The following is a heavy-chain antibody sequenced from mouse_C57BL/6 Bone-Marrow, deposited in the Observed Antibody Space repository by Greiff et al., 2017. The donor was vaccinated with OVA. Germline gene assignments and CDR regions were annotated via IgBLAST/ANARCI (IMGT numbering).Heavy chain of an antibody. D-gene: IGHD2-2*01. CDR3: AREGIWFYFDY. V-gene: IGHV1-69*01. CDR2: IDPSDSYT. Sequence: VQLQQPGAELVMPGASVKLSCKASGYTFTSYWMHWVKQRPGQGLEWIGEIDPSDSYTNYNQKFKGKSTLTVDKSSSTASMQLSSLTSEDSAVYYCAREGIWFYFDYWGQGTTLTVSS. CDR1: GYTFTSYW. J-gene: IGHJ2*01.